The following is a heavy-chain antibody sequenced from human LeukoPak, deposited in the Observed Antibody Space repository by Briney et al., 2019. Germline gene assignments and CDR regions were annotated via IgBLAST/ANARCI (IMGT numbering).Heavy chain of an antibody. J-gene: IGHJ4*02. Sequence: KSSGTLSLTCTVSGGSISSSYWSWIRQPPGKGLEWIGYIYYSGSTNYNPSLKSRVTISVDTSKNQFSLKLNSVTAADTAVYYCARGRLAATYNFDYWGQGTLVTVSS. CDR3: ARGRLAATYNFDY. D-gene: IGHD2-15*01. CDR2: IYYSGST. V-gene: IGHV4-59*01. CDR1: GGSISSSY.